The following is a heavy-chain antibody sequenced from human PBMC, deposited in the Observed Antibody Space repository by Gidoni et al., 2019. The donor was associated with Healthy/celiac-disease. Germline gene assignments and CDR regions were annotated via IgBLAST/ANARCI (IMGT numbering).Heavy chain of an antibody. V-gene: IGHV3-30*02. Sequence: QVQLVESGGGVVQPGGSLRLSCAASGFTFSSYGMHWVRQAPGKGLEWVAFIRYDGSNKYYADSVKGRFTISRDNSKNTLYLQMNSLRAEDTAVYYCAKDDSLGCSGGSCFVDYWGQGTLVTVSS. J-gene: IGHJ4*02. CDR1: GFTFSSYG. D-gene: IGHD2-15*01. CDR2: IRYDGSNK. CDR3: AKDDSLGCSGGSCFVDY.